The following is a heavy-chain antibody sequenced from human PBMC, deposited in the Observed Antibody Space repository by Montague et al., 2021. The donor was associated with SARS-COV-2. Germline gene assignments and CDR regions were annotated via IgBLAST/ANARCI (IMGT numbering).Heavy chain of an antibody. CDR2: ISHSGST. J-gene: IGHJ6*02. Sequence: SETLSLTCAVSGGSISSSNWWSWVRQPPGKGLEWIGEISHSGSTNYNPSLKSRVTISVDKSKNQFSLKLSSVTAAYTAVYYCARRPLGYYYYGMDLWGQGTTVTVSS. V-gene: IGHV4-4*02. CDR1: GGSISSSNW. CDR3: ARRPLGYYYYGMDL.